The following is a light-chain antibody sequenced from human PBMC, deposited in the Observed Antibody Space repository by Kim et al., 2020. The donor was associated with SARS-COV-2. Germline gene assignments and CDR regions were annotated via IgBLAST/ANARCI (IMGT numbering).Light chain of an antibody. CDR2: WAS. CDR1: QNVLYSSNNKNY. J-gene: IGKJ2*01. Sequence: DIVMTQSPDSLAVSLGERATINCKSSQNVLYSSNNKNYLAWYQQKPGQPPKLLIYWASTRESGVPDRFSGSGSGTDFTLTISNLQAEDVAVYYCHQYFTNLHTFGQGTKLEI. V-gene: IGKV4-1*01. CDR3: HQYFTNLHT.